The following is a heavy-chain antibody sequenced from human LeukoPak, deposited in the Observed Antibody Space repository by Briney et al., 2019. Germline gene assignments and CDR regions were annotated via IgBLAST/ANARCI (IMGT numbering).Heavy chain of an antibody. J-gene: IGHJ3*01. V-gene: IGHV4-61*02. D-gene: IGHD3-10*01. Sequence: SETLCLTCTVSGGSISSGSYYWSWIRQSAGKGLEWIGRVYTSGSTNYNPSLKSRVTILIDTSKNHFSLRLSSVTAADTAVYYCARVDYGSGSYYAFDVWGQGTMVTVSS. CDR2: VYTSGST. CDR3: ARVDYGSGSYYAFDV. CDR1: GGSISSGSYY.